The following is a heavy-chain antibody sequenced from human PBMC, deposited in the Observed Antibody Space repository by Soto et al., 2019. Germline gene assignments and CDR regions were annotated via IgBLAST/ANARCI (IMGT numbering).Heavy chain of an antibody. CDR1: GFSLNTTGLG. V-gene: IGHV2-5*02. CDR2: IYWDDDT. D-gene: IGHD5-18*01. CDR3: AHSRFGWLGEIFTD. J-gene: IGHJ4*02. Sequence: QITLKESGPALVKPTQTLTLTCTFSGFSLNTTGLGVGWIRQPPGKALEWLAFIYWDDDTRYRPSLKTRLTITKDTSKYQVVFTMTNLDPVDTATYYCAHSRFGWLGEIFTDWGQGTLVTVSS.